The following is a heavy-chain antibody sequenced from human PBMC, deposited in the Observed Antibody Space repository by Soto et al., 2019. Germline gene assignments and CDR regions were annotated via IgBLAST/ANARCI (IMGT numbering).Heavy chain of an antibody. CDR1: GFSLSNARMG. CDR3: ARTDRELRTTDY. CDR2: IFSNDEK. D-gene: IGHD1-7*01. V-gene: IGHV2-26*01. J-gene: IGHJ4*02. Sequence: QVTLKESGPVLVKPTETLMLTCTVSGFSLSNARMGVSWIRQPPGKALEWLAHIFSNDEKSYSTSLKSRLTISKDTSKSQVVLTMTNMDPVDTATYYCARTDRELRTTDYWGQGTLVTVSS.